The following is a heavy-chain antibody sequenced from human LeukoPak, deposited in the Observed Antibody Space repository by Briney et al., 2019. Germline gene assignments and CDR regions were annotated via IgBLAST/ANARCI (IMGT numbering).Heavy chain of an antibody. D-gene: IGHD1-26*01. CDR3: ARGATNYVFDI. J-gene: IGHJ3*02. Sequence: GGSLRLSCAASGFTFSNYWMNWVRQAPGKGLEWVANIKQDGSDTYYVYSVKDRFTISRDNAKNSLYLQMNSLRAEDTAVYYCARGATNYVFDIWGQGTMVTVSS. CDR2: IKQDGSDT. V-gene: IGHV3-7*01. CDR1: GFTFSNYW.